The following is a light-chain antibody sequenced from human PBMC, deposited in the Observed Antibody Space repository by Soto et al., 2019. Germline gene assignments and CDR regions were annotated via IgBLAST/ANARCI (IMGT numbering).Light chain of an antibody. CDR3: QQDYNLPLT. V-gene: IGKV3D-7*01. CDR2: GAS. J-gene: IGKJ4*01. CDR1: QSVSSSH. Sequence: EILMTQSPATLSLSPGERATLSCRTTQSVSSSHLSWYQQKPGQAPRLLIYGASTRATGIPARFSGSGSGTDFTLTISSLQPEDFAVYFCQQDYNLPLTFGGGTKVDIK.